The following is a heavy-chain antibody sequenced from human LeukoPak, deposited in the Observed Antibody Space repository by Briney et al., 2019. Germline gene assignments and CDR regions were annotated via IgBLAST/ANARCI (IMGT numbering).Heavy chain of an antibody. D-gene: IGHD6-19*01. CDR3: ARDYSSGWYGY. Sequence: PSQTLSLTCTVSDGSISSYYWSWIRQPAGKGLEWIGRIYTSGSTNYNPSLKSRVTMSVDTSKNQFSLKLSSVTAADTAVYYCARDYSSGWYGYWGQGTLVTVSS. V-gene: IGHV4-4*07. J-gene: IGHJ4*02. CDR1: DGSISSYY. CDR2: IYTSGST.